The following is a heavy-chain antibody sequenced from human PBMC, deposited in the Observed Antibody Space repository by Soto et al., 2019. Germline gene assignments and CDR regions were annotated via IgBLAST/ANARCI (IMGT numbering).Heavy chain of an antibody. Sequence: GGSLRLSSTASGVNFNSYGMHWVRQAPGKGLEWVAVISYDGSNKYYADSVKGRFTISRDNSKNTLYMQMNSLRAEDTAVYYCAKGSSSWSNYYYGMDVWGQGTTVTVSS. CDR2: ISYDGSNK. CDR3: AKGSSSWSNYYYGMDV. V-gene: IGHV3-30*18. D-gene: IGHD6-13*01. J-gene: IGHJ6*02. CDR1: GVNFNSYG.